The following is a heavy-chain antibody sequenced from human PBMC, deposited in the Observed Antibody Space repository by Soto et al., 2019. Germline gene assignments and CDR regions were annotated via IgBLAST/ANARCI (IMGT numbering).Heavy chain of an antibody. CDR2: IYWDDDK. Sequence: QITLKESGPTLVKPTQTLTLTCTFSGFSLSTHGVGVGWVRQPAGKALEWLALIYWDDDKRYSASLNSRLTITKDTSKNQVVLTMTNMDPVDTATYYWAHAMLYCTGGSCSTWFDSWGQGTLVTVSS. D-gene: IGHD2-15*01. CDR1: GFSLSTHGVG. V-gene: IGHV2-5*02. CDR3: AHAMLYCTGGSCSTWFDS. J-gene: IGHJ5*01.